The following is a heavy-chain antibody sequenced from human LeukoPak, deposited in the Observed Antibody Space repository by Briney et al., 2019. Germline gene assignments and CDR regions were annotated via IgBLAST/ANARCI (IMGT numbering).Heavy chain of an antibody. CDR1: GSTFSSYV. V-gene: IGHV3-49*04. Sequence: GGSLRLSCAASGSTFSSYVMSWVRQAPGTGLEWVGFIKSKAYIGTTDYAASVKGRFTISRDDTKSIAYLQMNKLKTEDTAVYYCTILNWLWLSSQAGYWGPGTLVTVSS. J-gene: IGHJ4*02. CDR2: IKSKAYIGTT. CDR3: TILNWLWLSSQAGY. D-gene: IGHD5-18*01.